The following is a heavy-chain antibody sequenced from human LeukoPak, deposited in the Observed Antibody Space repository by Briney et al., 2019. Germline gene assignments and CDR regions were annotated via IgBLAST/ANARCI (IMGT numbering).Heavy chain of an antibody. Sequence: SETLSLTCAVYGGSFSGYYWSWIRQPPGKGLEWIGEINHSGSTNYNPSLKSRVTMSVDTSKNQFSLKLSSVTAADTAVYYCARAPYDFWSGYYMGAFDIWGQGTMVTVSS. CDR2: INHSGST. J-gene: IGHJ3*02. D-gene: IGHD3-3*01. CDR1: GGSFSGYY. CDR3: ARAPYDFWSGYYMGAFDI. V-gene: IGHV4-34*01.